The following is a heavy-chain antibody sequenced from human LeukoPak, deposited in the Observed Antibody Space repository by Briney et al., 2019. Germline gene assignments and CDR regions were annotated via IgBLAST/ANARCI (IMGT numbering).Heavy chain of an antibody. CDR2: IKENGDTT. D-gene: IGHD6-19*01. CDR3: AKDIGSGWSFDY. Sequence: GGSLRLSCAASEVPVSTNHVTWVRLAPGKGLEWVSLIKENGDTTYNADSGKGRFTISRDNSKNSLYLQINSLRTEDTALYYCAKDIGSGWSFDYWGQGTLVTVSS. CDR1: EVPVSTNH. J-gene: IGHJ4*02. V-gene: IGHV3-43*02.